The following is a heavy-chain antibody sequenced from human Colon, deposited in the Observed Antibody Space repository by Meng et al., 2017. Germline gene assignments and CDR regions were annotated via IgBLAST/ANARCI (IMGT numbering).Heavy chain of an antibody. CDR3: ARGRGSYSSIDF. V-gene: IGHV4-61*03. D-gene: IGHD1-26*01. Sequence: DPLDLPSTLSGGSVSSPSYYWSWIRQTPGKGLEWIGYVYYTGSANYNPSLKSRVTISVDTSKNHFSLNLTSVTAADTAVYYCARGRGSYSSIDFWGQGTLVTVSS. CDR2: VYYTGSA. CDR1: GGSVSSPSYY. J-gene: IGHJ4*02.